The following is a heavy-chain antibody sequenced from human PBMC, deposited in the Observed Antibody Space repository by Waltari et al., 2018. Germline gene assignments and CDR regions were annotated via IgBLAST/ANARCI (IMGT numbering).Heavy chain of an antibody. D-gene: IGHD6-6*01. CDR3: ARGYSSSTGGY. J-gene: IGHJ4*02. CDR1: GFTFSSYA. CDR2: INSDGSST. Sequence: VQLVESGGGVVQPGRSLRLSCAASGFTFSSYAMHWVRQAPGKGLVWVSRINSDGSSTSYADSVKGRFTISRDNAKNTLYLQMNSLRAEDTAVYYCARGYSSSTGGYWGQGTLVTVSS. V-gene: IGHV3-74*02.